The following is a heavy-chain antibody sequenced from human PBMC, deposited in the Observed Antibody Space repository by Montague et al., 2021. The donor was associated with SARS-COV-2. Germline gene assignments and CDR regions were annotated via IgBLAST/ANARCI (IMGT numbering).Heavy chain of an antibody. CDR3: ARDSRGGSLYPFFDS. V-gene: IGHV4-39*07. CDR1: GGSISSTTNF. D-gene: IGHD2-8*01. J-gene: IGHJ4*02. Sequence: SETLSLTCAVSGGSISSTTNFWAWLRQPPGKEPEWIGSIFFRGTTYSSPSLKSRVTTSVDTSNNQFSLRLTSMTAADTAVYFCARDSRGGSLYPFFDSWSQGTLVTVSS. CDR2: IFFRGTT.